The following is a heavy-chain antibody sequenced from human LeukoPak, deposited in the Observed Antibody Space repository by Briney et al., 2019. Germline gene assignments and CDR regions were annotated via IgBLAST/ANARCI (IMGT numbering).Heavy chain of an antibody. J-gene: IGHJ4*02. CDR3: ARVYDSSGYYFDY. V-gene: IGHV5-51*01. CDR1: GYSFTSYW. Sequence: GESPKISCKGSGYSFTSYWIGWVRQMPGKGLEWMGIIYPGDSVTRYGPSFQGQVTISADKSISTAYLQWSSLKASDTAMYYCARVYDSSGYYFDYWGQGTLVTVSS. D-gene: IGHD3-22*01. CDR2: IYPGDSVT.